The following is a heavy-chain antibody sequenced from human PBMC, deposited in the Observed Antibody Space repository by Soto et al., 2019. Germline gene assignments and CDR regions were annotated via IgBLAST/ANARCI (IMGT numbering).Heavy chain of an antibody. V-gene: IGHV3-66*01. CDR3: ARGGSGSQTVGY. D-gene: IGHD1-26*01. Sequence: GGSLRLSCAASGFTFSRKTMHWVRQAPGKGLEWVSLIYSRGGTDYADSVKGRFTISRDNSKNMVYLQMNSLRVEDTAVYYCARGGSGSQTVGYWGQGARVTVS. J-gene: IGHJ4*02. CDR2: IYSRGGT. CDR1: GFTFSRKT.